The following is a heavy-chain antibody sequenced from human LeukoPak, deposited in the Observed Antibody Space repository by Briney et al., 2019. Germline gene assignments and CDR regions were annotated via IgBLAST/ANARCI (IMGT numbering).Heavy chain of an antibody. V-gene: IGHV3-21*01. CDR3: ARDQGSGYYYYGMDV. Sequence: GGSLRLSCAASGFTFSSYSMNWVRQAPGKGLEWVSSISSSSSYIYYADSVKGRFAISRDNAKNSLYLQMNSLRAEDTAVYYCARDQGSGYYYYGMDVWGQGTTVTVSS. CDR2: ISSSSSYI. J-gene: IGHJ6*02. CDR1: GFTFSSYS. D-gene: IGHD1-26*01.